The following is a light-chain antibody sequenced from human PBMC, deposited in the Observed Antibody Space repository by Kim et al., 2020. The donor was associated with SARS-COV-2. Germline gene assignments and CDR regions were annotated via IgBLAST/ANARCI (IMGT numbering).Light chain of an antibody. Sequence: APVKLTGPLNSGHTNYAITWHQQQPEKGPRYLMKINSDGSHSKGDGIPDRFSGSSSGAERYLTISSLQSEDEADYYCQTWGTGTWVFGGGTQLTVL. J-gene: IGLJ3*02. CDR1: SGHTNYA. CDR3: QTWGTGTWV. CDR2: INSDGSH. V-gene: IGLV4-69*01.